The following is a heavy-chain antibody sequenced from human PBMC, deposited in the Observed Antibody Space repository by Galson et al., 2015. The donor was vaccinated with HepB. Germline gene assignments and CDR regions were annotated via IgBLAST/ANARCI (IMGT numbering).Heavy chain of an antibody. J-gene: IGHJ6*02. V-gene: IGHV3-23*01. Sequence: SLRLSCAASGFTFGSYAMSWVRQAPGKGLEWVSDISGSGGRTYYADSVKGRVTISRDNSKNTLYLQMNSLRVDDTAVYYCAKWSRPQSCNGGRCYPEAYYYYGMDVWGQGTTVTVSS. D-gene: IGHD2-15*01. CDR3: AKWSRPQSCNGGRCYPEAYYYYGMDV. CDR1: GFTFGSYA. CDR2: ISGSGGRT.